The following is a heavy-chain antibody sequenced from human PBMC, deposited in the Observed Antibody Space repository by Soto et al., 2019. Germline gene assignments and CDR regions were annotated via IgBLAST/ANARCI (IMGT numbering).Heavy chain of an antibody. D-gene: IGHD6-19*01. Sequence: DTLSLTCTVSGGSISGHYWIWIRQSPGKRLEWIGYIFYTGSTNYNPSLESRVTLSADTSKNQFPLRLSSVTAADTAVYYCARVGSSGWYPGYWGQGTLVTVSS. V-gene: IGHV4-59*11. J-gene: IGHJ4*02. CDR1: GGSISGHY. CDR3: ARVGSSGWYPGY. CDR2: IFYTGST.